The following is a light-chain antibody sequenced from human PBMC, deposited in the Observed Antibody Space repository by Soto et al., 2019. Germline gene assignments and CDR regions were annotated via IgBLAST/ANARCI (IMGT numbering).Light chain of an antibody. J-gene: IGKJ5*01. V-gene: IGKV3-11*01. Sequence: IVLTQSPATLSLSPGDRATLSCRASQSVSNSLVWYQHKPGQAPRFLIYDASKRATGTPARFSGSGSGTDFTLTINSLKPEDFAVYYCQQRKSWPAITFGQGTRLEIK. CDR1: QSVSNS. CDR3: QQRKSWPAIT. CDR2: DAS.